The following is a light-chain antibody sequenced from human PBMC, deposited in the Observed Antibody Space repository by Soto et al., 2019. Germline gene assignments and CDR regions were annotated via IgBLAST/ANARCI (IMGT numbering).Light chain of an antibody. CDR1: TSDVGGYNF. J-gene: IGLJ2*01. V-gene: IGLV2-14*03. CDR3: SSYTSSGTLVV. Sequence: QAVVTQPASVSASPGQSITISCTGTTSDVGGYNFVSWFQQHPGKAPKLMIYDVTDRPSGVSNRFSGSKSGNTASLTISGLQAEDEADYYCSSYTSSGTLVVFGGGTKLTVL. CDR2: DVT.